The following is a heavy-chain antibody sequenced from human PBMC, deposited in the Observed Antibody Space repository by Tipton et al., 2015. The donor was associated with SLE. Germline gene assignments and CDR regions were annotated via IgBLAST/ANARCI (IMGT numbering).Heavy chain of an antibody. CDR1: GGSFSSDTYL. CDR3: AGRGDLVVVTAYLDH. V-gene: IGHV4-39*07. J-gene: IGHJ6*04. D-gene: IGHD2-21*02. CDR2: IYYTGST. Sequence: LRLSCTVSGGSFSSDTYLWGWIRQPPGKGLEWIGDIYYTGSTYYNPSLKSRVTISVDTSKNQFSLKLSSVTAADTAVYYCAGRGDLVVVTAYLDHWGKGTTVTASS.